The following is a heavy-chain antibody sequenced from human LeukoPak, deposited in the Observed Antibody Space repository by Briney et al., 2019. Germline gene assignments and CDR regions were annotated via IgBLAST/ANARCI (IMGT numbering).Heavy chain of an antibody. CDR3: ANPYYYGSGSPYYFDY. D-gene: IGHD3-10*01. J-gene: IGHJ4*02. V-gene: IGHV3-48*03. CDR2: ISSSGSTI. Sequence: GGSLRLSCAASGFTFSSYEMNWVRQAPGKGLEWVSYISSSGSTIYYADSVKGRFTISRDNAKNSLCLQMNSLRAEDTAVYYCANPYYYGSGSPYYFDYWGQGTLVTVSS. CDR1: GFTFSSYE.